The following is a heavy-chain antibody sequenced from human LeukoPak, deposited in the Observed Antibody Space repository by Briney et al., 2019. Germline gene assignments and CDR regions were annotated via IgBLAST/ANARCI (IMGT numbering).Heavy chain of an antibody. J-gene: IGHJ4*02. CDR3: ARVRISYYDSSGPLDY. D-gene: IGHD3-22*01. CDR1: GYTFTGYY. Sequence: ASVKVSCKASGYTFTGYYMHLVRQAPGQGLEWMGWINPNSGGTNYAQKFQGRVTMTRDTSISTAYMELSRLRSDDTAVYYCARVRISYYDSSGPLDYWGQGTLVTVSS. CDR2: INPNSGGT. V-gene: IGHV1-2*02.